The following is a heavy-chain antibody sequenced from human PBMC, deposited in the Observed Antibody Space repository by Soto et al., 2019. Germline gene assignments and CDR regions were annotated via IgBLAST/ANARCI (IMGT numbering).Heavy chain of an antibody. CDR3: AKGEGQWELPL. CDR1: GGFVRSDP. CDR2: IIPVFGSP. Sequence: QLQLVQSGAEVKKPGSSVKVSCKASGGFVRSDPISWVRQAPGQGPEWIGGIIPVFGSPTYAEKFRGRVTITADESSRTAYLELTSLTSEDTAVYFCAKGEGQWELPLWGQGTQVTVSS. V-gene: IGHV1-69*01. D-gene: IGHD1-7*01. J-gene: IGHJ4*02.